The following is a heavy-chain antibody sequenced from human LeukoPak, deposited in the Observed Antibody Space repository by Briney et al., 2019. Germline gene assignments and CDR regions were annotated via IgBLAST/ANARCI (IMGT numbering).Heavy chain of an antibody. D-gene: IGHD3-16*01. CDR3: ARYLGYYYYYMDV. V-gene: IGHV4-39*01. CDR1: GGSISSGTYY. J-gene: IGHJ6*03. CDR2: IYYSGST. Sequence: SETLSLTCIVSGGSISSGTYYWGWIRQPPGKGLGWIGNIYYSGSTYYNPSLKSRVTMSIDTSNNQFSLKLSSVTAADTADYYCARYLGYYYYYMDVWGKGTTVTVSS.